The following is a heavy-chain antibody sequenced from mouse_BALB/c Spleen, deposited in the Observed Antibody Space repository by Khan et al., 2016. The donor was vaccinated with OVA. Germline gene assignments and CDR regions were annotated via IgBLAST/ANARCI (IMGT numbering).Heavy chain of an antibody. D-gene: IGHD3-2*02. CDR1: GYTFTDFL. V-gene: IGHV1-81*01. Sequence: QVQLQQPGPELVKPGASVRMSCNASGYTFTDFLISWVKQRAGQGLEWIGEIYPGSGYTYYNEKFKGKATLTSDGSSNTAYMELSSLTSADSAVYFCARAGYGGFAYWGQGTLVTVSA. CDR2: IYPGSGYT. CDR3: ARAGYGGFAY. J-gene: IGHJ3*01.